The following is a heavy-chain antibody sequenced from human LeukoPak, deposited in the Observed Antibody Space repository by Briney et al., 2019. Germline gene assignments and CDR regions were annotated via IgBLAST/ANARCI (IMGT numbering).Heavy chain of an antibody. Sequence: GGSLRLSCAASGFTFSSYAMHWVRQAPGKGLEWVAVISYDGSNKYYADSVKGRFTVSRDNSKNMLYLQMNSLRAEDTAVYYCAYYHVNEEPPTFWGQGTLVTVTS. V-gene: IGHV3-30*04. CDR1: GFTFSSYA. D-gene: IGHD1-1*01. CDR2: ISYDGSNK. CDR3: AYYHVNEEPPTF. J-gene: IGHJ4*02.